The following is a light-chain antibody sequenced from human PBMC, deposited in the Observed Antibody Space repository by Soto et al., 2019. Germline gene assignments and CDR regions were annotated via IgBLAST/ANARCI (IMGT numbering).Light chain of an antibody. V-gene: IGKV3-20*01. CDR2: GAF. CDR3: QQYGSSPST. Sequence: EIVLTQSPATLSLSPGERATLSSWASQGVSSRYLAWYQQKHGQAPRLLIYGAFSRATGIPDRFSGSGSGTDFTLTISRLEPEDVAVYYCQQYGSSPSTFGQGTKLEIK. CDR1: QGVSSRY. J-gene: IGKJ2*01.